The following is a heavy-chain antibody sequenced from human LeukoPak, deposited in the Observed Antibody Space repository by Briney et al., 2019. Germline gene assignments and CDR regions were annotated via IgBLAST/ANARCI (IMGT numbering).Heavy chain of an antibody. J-gene: IGHJ4*02. CDR3: ARESYFSGWFDY. CDR2: LHYSGST. V-gene: IGHV4-59*01. CDR1: GGSISGYF. D-gene: IGHD6-19*01. Sequence: NPPETLSLTCTVSGGSISGYFWSWIRQPPGKGLEWIGYLHYSGSTDYNPSLKSRVTISADTSKNQFSLKVRSVTAADTAVYFCARESYFSGWFDYWGQGTLVTVSS.